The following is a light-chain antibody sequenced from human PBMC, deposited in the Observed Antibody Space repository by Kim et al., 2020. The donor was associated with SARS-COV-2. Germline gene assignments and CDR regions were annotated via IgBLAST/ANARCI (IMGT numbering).Light chain of an antibody. V-gene: IGKV3-15*01. J-gene: IGKJ4*01. CDR1: QSVSSN. Sequence: EIVMTQSPATLSVSPGERATLSCRASQSVSSNLAWYQQKPGQAPRLLIYGASTRATGIPARFSGSGSGTEFTLTISSLQSEDFAVYYCQQYNNWGVFGGGTKVDIK. CDR2: GAS. CDR3: QQYNNWGV.